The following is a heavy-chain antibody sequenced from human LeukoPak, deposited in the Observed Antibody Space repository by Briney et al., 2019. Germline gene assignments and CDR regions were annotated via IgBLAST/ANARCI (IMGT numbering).Heavy chain of an antibody. CDR1: GFTFSSYA. J-gene: IGHJ4*02. D-gene: IGHD5-18*01. CDR3: AKGRRGYSYGWGVGY. CDR2: ISGSGGST. Sequence: GGSLRLSCAASGFTFSSYAMSWVRQAPGKGLEWVSAISGSGGSTYYADSVKGRFTISRDNSKNTLYLQMNSRRAEDTAVYYCAKGRRGYSYGWGVGYWGQGTLVTVSS. V-gene: IGHV3-23*01.